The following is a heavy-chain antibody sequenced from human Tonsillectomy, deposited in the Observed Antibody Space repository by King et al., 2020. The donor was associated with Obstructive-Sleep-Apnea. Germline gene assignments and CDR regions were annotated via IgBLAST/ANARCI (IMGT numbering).Heavy chain of an antibody. J-gene: IGHJ6*02. V-gene: IGHV1-69*10. D-gene: IGHD3-10*01. CDR2: IIPIADIL. Sequence: HVQLVQSGAEVKKPGSSVKVSCKASGGSFSSYAIHWVRQAPGQGLEWMGGIIPIADILDYAQKFQGRVTITANTSTSTAYMELRSLRFDDTAVYYCAKSRAASGTPGYYGMDVWGQETMITVSS. CDR1: GGSFSSYA. CDR3: AKSRAASGTPGYYGMDV.